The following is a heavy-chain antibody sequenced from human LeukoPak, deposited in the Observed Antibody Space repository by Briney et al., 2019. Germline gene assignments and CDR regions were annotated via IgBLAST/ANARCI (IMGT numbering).Heavy chain of an antibody. J-gene: IGHJ4*02. CDR3: ARAAYSGSYSPY. CDR2: ISSSSSYI. CDR1: GFTFSSYA. Sequence: GGSLRLSCAASGFTFSSYAMSWVRQAPGKGLEWVSSISSSSSYIYYADSVKGRFTISRDNARNSLFLQMNSLRAEDTAVYYCARAAYSGSYSPYWGQGTLVTVSS. V-gene: IGHV3-21*01. D-gene: IGHD1-26*01.